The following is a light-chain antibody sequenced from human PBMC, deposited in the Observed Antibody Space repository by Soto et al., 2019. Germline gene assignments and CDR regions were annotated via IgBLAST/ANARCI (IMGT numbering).Light chain of an antibody. V-gene: IGKV1-39*01. CDR1: QRISRY. CDR3: QQTYSTPALS. J-gene: IGKJ4*01. Sequence: DIQMNQSPSSLSASVGDRVTITCRASQRISRYLNWYQQKQGKAPKLLIYAESTLQSGVPSRFGGSGSGAAFTLTISSLQAEDFATYDCQQTYSTPALSFGGGTNVDI. CDR2: AES.